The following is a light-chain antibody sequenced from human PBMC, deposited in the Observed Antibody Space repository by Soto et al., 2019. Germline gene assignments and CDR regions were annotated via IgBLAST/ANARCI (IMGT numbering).Light chain of an antibody. V-gene: IGKV3-15*01. CDR1: QSISNN. CDR3: QQCNNWPPA. J-gene: IGKJ2*01. Sequence: EIVMTQSPATLSVSPGETATLSCRASQSISNNLAWYQQKPGQAPRLLIYDASTRATGIPARFSGSGSGTVFTLTISSLQSEDSAVYYCQQCNNWPPAFGQGTKLEI. CDR2: DAS.